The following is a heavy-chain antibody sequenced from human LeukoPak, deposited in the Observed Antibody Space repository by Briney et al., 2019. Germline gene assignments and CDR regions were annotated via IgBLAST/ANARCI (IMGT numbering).Heavy chain of an antibody. V-gene: IGHV4-59*08. Sequence: PSETLSLTCTVSGGSISSYYWSWIRQPPGKGLGWIGYIYYSGSTNYNPSLKSRVTISVDTSKNQFSLKLSSVTAADTAVYYCARQGRARVKTTSPSFYYYYMDVWGKGTTVTVSS. J-gene: IGHJ6*03. D-gene: IGHD1-7*01. CDR2: IYYSGST. CDR1: GGSISSYY. CDR3: ARQGRARVKTTSPSFYYYYMDV.